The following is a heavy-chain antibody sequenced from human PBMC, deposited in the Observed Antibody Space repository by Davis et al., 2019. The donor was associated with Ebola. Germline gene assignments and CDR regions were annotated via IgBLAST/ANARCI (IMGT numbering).Heavy chain of an antibody. Sequence: SETLSLTCAVSSGSISNNWWTWVRQPPGKGLEWIGEIFQSGHTNYNPSLRSRVTISVDKSNRQLSLKLNSVTAADTAVYYCARGLAYYDFWSAFDYWGQGTLVTVSS. CDR2: IFQSGHT. V-gene: IGHV4-4*02. CDR3: ARGLAYYDFWSAFDY. J-gene: IGHJ4*02. D-gene: IGHD3-3*01. CDR1: SGSISNNW.